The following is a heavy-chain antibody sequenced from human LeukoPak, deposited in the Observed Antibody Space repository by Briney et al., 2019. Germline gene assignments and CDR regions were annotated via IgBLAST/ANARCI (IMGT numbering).Heavy chain of an antibody. J-gene: IGHJ6*02. D-gene: IGHD3-22*01. V-gene: IGHV3-30*18. CDR1: GFTFSSYG. Sequence: PGRSLRLSCAASGFTFSSYGMHWVRQAPGKGLEWVAVILYDGSNKYYADSVKGRFTISRDNSKNTLYLQMNSLRAEDTAVYYCAKDSVVIPLTYYYYYGMDVWGQGTTVTVSS. CDR3: AKDSVVIPLTYYYYYGMDV. CDR2: ILYDGSNK.